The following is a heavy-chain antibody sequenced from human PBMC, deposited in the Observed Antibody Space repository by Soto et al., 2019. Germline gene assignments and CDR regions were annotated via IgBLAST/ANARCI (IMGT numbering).Heavy chain of an antibody. Sequence: EVQLVESGGGLVQPGGSLRLSCAASGFTFSSYDMHWVRQATGKGLEWVSAIGTAGDTYYPGSVKGRFTISRENAKNSLYLQMNSLRAEDTAVYYCARGTMVRGVGIYYGMDVWGQGTTVTVSS. CDR2: IGTAGDT. V-gene: IGHV3-13*01. J-gene: IGHJ6*02. CDR1: GFTFSSYD. D-gene: IGHD3-10*01. CDR3: ARGTMVRGVGIYYGMDV.